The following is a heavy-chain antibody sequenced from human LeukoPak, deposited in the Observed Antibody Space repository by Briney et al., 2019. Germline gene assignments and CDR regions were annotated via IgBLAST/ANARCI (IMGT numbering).Heavy chain of an antibody. CDR3: ANDPDYGIDS. CDR2: VSYDGKNK. V-gene: IGHV3-30*18. D-gene: IGHD4-17*01. Sequence: GGSLRLSCAASGFTFSNFGMHWVRQAPGKGLEWVAIVSYDGKNKFYADSIKGRLTVSRDNSKNTVYLQMNSLRTEDTAVYYCANDPDYGIDSWGQGTLVIVSS. CDR1: GFTFSNFG. J-gene: IGHJ4*02.